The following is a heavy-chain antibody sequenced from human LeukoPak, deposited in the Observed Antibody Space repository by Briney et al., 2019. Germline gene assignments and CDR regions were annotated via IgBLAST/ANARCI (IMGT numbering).Heavy chain of an antibody. V-gene: IGHV4-59*01. CDR3: ARGVYIAAAQYGY. D-gene: IGHD6-13*01. CDR2: IYYSGTT. J-gene: IGHJ4*02. CDR1: GGSISNYY. Sequence: PSETLSLTCTVSGGSISNYYWSWIRQPPGKGLEWIGYIYYSGTTDYNPSLKSRVTISVDTSKNQFSLKLNSVTAADTAVYYCARGVYIAAAQYGYWGQGTLVTVSS.